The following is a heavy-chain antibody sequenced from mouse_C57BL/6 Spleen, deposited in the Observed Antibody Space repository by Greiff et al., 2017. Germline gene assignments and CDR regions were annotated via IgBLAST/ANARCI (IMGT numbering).Heavy chain of an antibody. CDR2: INPNNGGT. CDR1: GYTFTDYN. CDR3: ARGGYDYGSSYAMDY. D-gene: IGHD1-1*01. Sequence: EVQLQQSGPELVKPGASVKMSCKASGYTFTDYNMHWVKQSHGKSLEWIGYINPNNGGTSYNQKFKGKATLTVNKSSSTAYMELRSLTSEDSAVYYCARGGYDYGSSYAMDYWGQGTSVTVAS. V-gene: IGHV1-22*01. J-gene: IGHJ4*01.